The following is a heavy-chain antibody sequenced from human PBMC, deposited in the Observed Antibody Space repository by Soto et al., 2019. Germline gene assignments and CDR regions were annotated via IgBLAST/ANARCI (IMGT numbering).Heavy chain of an antibody. CDR1: GFTFRIYA. V-gene: IGHV3-23*01. CDR3: ALDRPTYFGSVGGYYKSGGDH. J-gene: IGHJ5*02. CDR2: ITGNGDTT. Sequence: EVQLLESGGGLVQPGGSLRLSCAASGFTFRIYAMSWVRQAPGRGLEWVSSITGNGDTTYYPDSVKGRFTISRDNSKNTLFLQMNSLGVEATAVYYCALDRPTYFGSVGGYYKSGGDHWGQGILVTVSS. D-gene: IGHD3-10*01.